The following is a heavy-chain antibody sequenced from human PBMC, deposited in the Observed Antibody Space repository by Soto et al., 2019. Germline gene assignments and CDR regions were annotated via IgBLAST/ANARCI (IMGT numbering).Heavy chain of an antibody. CDR3: AKSSTYSSLFDY. CDR2: TRNDGSTK. CDR1: GFTFSSYI. D-gene: IGHD6-19*01. Sequence: GGSLRLSCAASGFTFSSYIMNWVRQAPGKGLEWVAGTRNDGSTKNYVDSVKGRFTISRDNSKNTLYLQMNSLRAEDTAVYYCAKSSTYSSLFDYWGQGTPVTVSS. J-gene: IGHJ4*02. V-gene: IGHV3-30*18.